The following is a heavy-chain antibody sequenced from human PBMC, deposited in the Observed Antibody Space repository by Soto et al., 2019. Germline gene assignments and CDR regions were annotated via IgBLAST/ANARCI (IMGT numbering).Heavy chain of an antibody. V-gene: IGHV3-7*03. D-gene: IGHD2-15*01. Sequence: PGGSLRLSCAASGFTFSSYWMSWVRQAPGKGLEWVANIKQDGSEKYYVDSVKGRFTISRDNAKNSLYLQMNSLRAEDTAVYYCARGVRLRYCSGGSCYPFDYWGQGTLVTVSS. CDR1: GFTFSSYW. CDR3: ARGVRLRYCSGGSCYPFDY. J-gene: IGHJ4*02. CDR2: IKQDGSEK.